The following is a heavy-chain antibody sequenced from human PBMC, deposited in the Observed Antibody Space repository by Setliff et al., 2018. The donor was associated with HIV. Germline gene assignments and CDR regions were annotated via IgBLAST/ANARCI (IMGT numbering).Heavy chain of an antibody. V-gene: IGHV2-5*02. J-gene: IGHJ4*02. Sequence: SGPTLVNPTQTLTLTRTFSGFSLSTSGVGVGWIRQPPGKALEWLALIYWDDDKRYSPSLKSRLTITKDTSKNQVVLTMTNMDPVDTATYYCAHSSLGLQFLEWLPYYFDYWGQGTLVTVSS. CDR3: AHSSLGLQFLEWLPYYFDY. CDR2: IYWDDDK. CDR1: GFSLSTSGVG. D-gene: IGHD3-3*01.